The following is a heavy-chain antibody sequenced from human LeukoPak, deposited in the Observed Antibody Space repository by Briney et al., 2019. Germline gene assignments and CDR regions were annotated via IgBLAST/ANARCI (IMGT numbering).Heavy chain of an antibody. V-gene: IGHV4-59*01. CDR3: ARGGQYYYDSSGYPDY. J-gene: IGHJ4*02. D-gene: IGHD3-22*01. CDR1: GGSISSYY. CDR2: IYYSGST. Sequence: SETLSLTCTVSGGSISSYYWSWIRQPPGKGLEWIGYIYYSGSTNYNPSLKSRVTISVDTSKNQFSLKLSSVTAADTAVYHCARGGQYYYDSSGYPDYWGQGTLVTVSS.